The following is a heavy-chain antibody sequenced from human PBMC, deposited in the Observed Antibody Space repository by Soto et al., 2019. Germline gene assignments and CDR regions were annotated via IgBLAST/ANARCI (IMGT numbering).Heavy chain of an antibody. D-gene: IGHD6-13*01. CDR3: ARVSSSSWYALSGDYYFDY. CDR2: IYYSGST. CDR1: GGSISSGDYY. J-gene: IGHJ4*02. V-gene: IGHV4-30-4*01. Sequence: SETLSLTCTVSGGSISSGDYYWSWIRQPPGKGLEWIGYIYYSGSTYYNPSLKSRVTISVDTSKNQFSLKLSSVTAADTAVYYCARVSSSSWYALSGDYYFDYWGQGTLVTVSS.